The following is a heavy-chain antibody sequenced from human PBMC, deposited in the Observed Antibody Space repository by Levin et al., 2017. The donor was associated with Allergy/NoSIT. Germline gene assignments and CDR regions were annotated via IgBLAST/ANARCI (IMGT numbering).Heavy chain of an antibody. CDR2: IFWDDDK. Sequence: SGPTLVKPTQTLTLTCTFSGFSLSTSGVGVGWIRQPPGKALEWLALIFWDDDKRYSSSLKSRLIITKDTSKNQVVLTMTSMDPVDTATYYCARYDYGDYVNWFDPWGQGTLVTVSS. J-gene: IGHJ5*02. CDR3: ARYDYGDYVNWFDP. CDR1: GFSLSTSGVG. D-gene: IGHD4-17*01. V-gene: IGHV2-5*02.